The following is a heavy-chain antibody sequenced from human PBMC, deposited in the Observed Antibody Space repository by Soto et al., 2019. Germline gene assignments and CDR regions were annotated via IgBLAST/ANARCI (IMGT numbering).Heavy chain of an antibody. D-gene: IGHD3-10*01. J-gene: IGHJ6*02. CDR2: ISYDGMNK. CDR3: ATPPYYGSGGYYPHHYYFGFDV. CDR1: GFTFSTYA. Sequence: GGSLRLSCAASGFTFSTYAMHWVRQAPGKGLEWVAVISYDGMNKFYADSVKGRFTISRDNSKNTLFLQMNSLRADDTAVYYCATPPYYGSGGYYPHHYYFGFDVCGQGTTVTVSS. V-gene: IGHV3-30*04.